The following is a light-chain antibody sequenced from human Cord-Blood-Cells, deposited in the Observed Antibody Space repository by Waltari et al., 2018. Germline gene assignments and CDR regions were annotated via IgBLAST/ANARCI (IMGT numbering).Light chain of an antibody. CDR2: LNSDGSH. Sequence: QLVLTQSPSASASLGASVKLTCTLSSGHSSYAIAWHQQQPEKGPRYLMKLNSDGSHSKGDGIPDRFSGSSSGAERYLTISSLQSEDEADYYCQTWGTGIGVFGGGTNLTVL. CDR3: QTWGTGIGV. J-gene: IGLJ3*02. CDR1: SGHSSYA. V-gene: IGLV4-69*01.